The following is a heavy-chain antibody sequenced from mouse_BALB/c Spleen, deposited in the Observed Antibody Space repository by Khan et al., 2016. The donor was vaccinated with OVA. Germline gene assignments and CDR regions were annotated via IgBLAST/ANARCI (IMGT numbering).Heavy chain of an antibody. Sequence: VKLQESGPGLVAPSQSLSITCTVSEFSLTDYGVNWVRQPPGKGLEWLGMIWGDGSTDYNSALKSRLSISKANSKSQVFLKLNSLQTADTASYYGTRGLRGGGFAYWGQGTMVTVSA. D-gene: IGHD2-4*01. CDR1: EFSLTDYG. CDR2: IWGDGST. J-gene: IGHJ3*01. V-gene: IGHV2-6-7*01. CDR3: TRGLRGGGFAY.